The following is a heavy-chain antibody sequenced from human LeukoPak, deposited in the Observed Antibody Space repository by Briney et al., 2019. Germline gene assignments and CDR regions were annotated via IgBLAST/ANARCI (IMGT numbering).Heavy chain of an antibody. Sequence: GGSLRLSCAASGFTFSTYSMNWVRQAPGKGLECVSSISSSGAYIYYADSVKGRFTISRDNAKNLLYLQMNSLRAGDTAIYYCVRDQDEDRGSTTFDRWGQGTLVTVSS. J-gene: IGHJ4*02. CDR1: GFTFSTYS. D-gene: IGHD1-26*01. CDR2: ISSSGAYI. V-gene: IGHV3-21*04. CDR3: VRDQDEDRGSTTFDR.